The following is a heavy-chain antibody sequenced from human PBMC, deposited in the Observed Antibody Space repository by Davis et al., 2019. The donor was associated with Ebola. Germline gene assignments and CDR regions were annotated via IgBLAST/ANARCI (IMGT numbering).Heavy chain of an antibody. D-gene: IGHD6-13*01. CDR2: FYHSGST. V-gene: IGHV4-4*02. Sequence: SETLSLTCAVSGGSISSSNWWSSVRQLPRKGLEWIGEFYHSGSTNYNPSLKSRVTISVDKSKNQFSLKLSSVTAADTAVYYCARDPLAAAAPGWFDPWGKGTLVTVSS. J-gene: IGHJ5*02. CDR1: GGSISSSNW. CDR3: ARDPLAAAAPGWFDP.